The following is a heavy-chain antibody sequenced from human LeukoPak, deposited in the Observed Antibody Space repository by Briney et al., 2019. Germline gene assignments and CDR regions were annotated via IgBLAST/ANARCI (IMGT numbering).Heavy chain of an antibody. V-gene: IGHV5-51*01. CDR1: GYSFTSHW. CDR2: IYPGDSDT. CDR3: ATSPGYGDYFGWFDP. J-gene: IGHJ5*02. D-gene: IGHD4-17*01. Sequence: GESLKISCKGSGYSFTSHWIGWVRQMPGKGLEWMGIIYPGDSDTRYSPSFQGQVTISADKSISTAYLQWSSLKASDTAMYYCATSPGYGDYFGWFDPWGQGTLVTVSS.